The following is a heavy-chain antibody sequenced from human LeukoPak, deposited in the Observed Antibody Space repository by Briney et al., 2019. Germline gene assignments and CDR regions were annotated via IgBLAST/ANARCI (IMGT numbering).Heavy chain of an antibody. V-gene: IGHV3-48*03. CDR2: ITSSGGIT. D-gene: IGHD2-21*02. CDR3: AGERNCGGDCYQGSWFDP. J-gene: IGHJ5*02. CDR1: GFTFNSHE. Sequence: GGSLRLSCAASGFTFNSHEMHWVRQAPGKGLDWVSYITSSGGITYYADSVKGRFTVSRDNAKNSLYLQMNSLRTEDTAVYYCAGERNCGGDCYQGSWFDPWGQGTLVTVSS.